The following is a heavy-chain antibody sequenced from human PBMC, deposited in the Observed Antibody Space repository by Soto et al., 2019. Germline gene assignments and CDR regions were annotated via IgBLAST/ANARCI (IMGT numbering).Heavy chain of an antibody. CDR2: ISYDGSKK. J-gene: IGHJ2*01. V-gene: IGHV3-30-3*01. CDR1: GFTFRNYA. CDR3: ARDRGYDGDYGMYFDL. Sequence: QVQLVESGGGVVQPGRSLRLSCAVSGFTFRNYAFNWVRQAPDKGLEWVAVISYDGSKKYYADSVKGRFTISRDNSKNTLYLQMNSLRLEDTAVYYCARDRGYDGDYGMYFDLWGRGTLVTVSS. D-gene: IGHD4-17*01.